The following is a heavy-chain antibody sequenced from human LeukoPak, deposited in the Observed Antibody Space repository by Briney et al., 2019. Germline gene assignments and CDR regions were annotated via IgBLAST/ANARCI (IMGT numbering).Heavy chain of an antibody. D-gene: IGHD6-13*01. CDR1: GFTFDDCA. J-gene: IGHJ4*02. CDR3: AKDIESLGIAATSYFDY. Sequence: PSGRSLRLSCAASGFTFDDCAMHWVRQAPGKGLEWVSGISWNSGSIGYADSVKGRFTISRDNAKNSLYLQMNSLRAEDTALYYCAKDIESLGIAATSYFDYWGQGTLVTVSS. CDR2: ISWNSGSI. V-gene: IGHV3-9*01.